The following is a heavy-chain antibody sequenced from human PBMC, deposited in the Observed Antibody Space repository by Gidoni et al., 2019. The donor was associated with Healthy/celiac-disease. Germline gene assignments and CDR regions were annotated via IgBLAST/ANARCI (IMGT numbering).Heavy chain of an antibody. Sequence: EVQLVESGGGLVQPGGSLRLSCAASGFTFSSYWMHWVRQAPGKGLVWVSRINSDGSSTSYADSVKGRFTISRDNAKNTLYLQMNSLRAEDTAVYYCARVTVGIEEWEPYYFDYWGQGTLVTVSS. CDR1: GFTFSSYW. CDR2: INSDGSST. J-gene: IGHJ4*02. V-gene: IGHV3-74*01. D-gene: IGHD1-26*01. CDR3: ARVTVGIEEWEPYYFDY.